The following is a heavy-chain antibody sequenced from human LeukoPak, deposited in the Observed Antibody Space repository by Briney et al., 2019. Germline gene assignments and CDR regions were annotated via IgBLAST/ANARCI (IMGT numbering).Heavy chain of an antibody. CDR2: IYTSGST. D-gene: IGHD6-13*01. CDR1: GGSISSGSYY. CDR3: ARSPIAAAGTDYYYYMDV. V-gene: IGHV4-61*02. J-gene: IGHJ6*03. Sequence: SETLSLTCTVSGGSISSGSYYWSWIRQPAGKGLEWIGRIYTSGSTNYNPSLKSRVTISVDTSKNQFSLKLSSVTAADTAVYYCARSPIAAAGTDYYYYMDVWGKGTTVTVSS.